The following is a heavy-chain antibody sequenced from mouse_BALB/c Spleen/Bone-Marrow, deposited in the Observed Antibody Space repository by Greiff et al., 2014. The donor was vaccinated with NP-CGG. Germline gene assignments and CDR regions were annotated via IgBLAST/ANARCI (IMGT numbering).Heavy chain of an antibody. CDR2: IDPSDSET. D-gene: IGHD2-3*01. V-gene: IGHV1-69*02. CDR1: GYTFTSYW. J-gene: IGHJ4*01. CDR3: ARALGDGYYYAMDY. Sequence: VKLQESGAELVKPGAPVKLSCKASGYTFTSYWMNWVKQRPGRGLEWIGRIDPSDSETHYNQKFKDKATLTVDKSSSTAYIQPSSLTSEDSAVYYCARALGDGYYYAMDYWGQGTSVAVSS.